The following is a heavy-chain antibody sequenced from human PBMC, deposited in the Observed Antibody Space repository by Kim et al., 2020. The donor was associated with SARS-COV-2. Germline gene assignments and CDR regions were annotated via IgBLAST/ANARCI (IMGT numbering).Heavy chain of an antibody. CDR3: ARDYPEFGELSHFDY. J-gene: IGHJ4*02. V-gene: IGHV3-33*01. CDR1: GFTFSSYG. CDR2: IWYDGSNK. Sequence: LSLTCAASGFTFSSYGMHWVRQAPGKGLEWVAVIWYDGSNKYYADSVKGRFTISRDNSKNTLYLQMNSLRAEDTAVYYCARDYPEFGELSHFDYWGQGTLVTVSS. D-gene: IGHD3-10*01.